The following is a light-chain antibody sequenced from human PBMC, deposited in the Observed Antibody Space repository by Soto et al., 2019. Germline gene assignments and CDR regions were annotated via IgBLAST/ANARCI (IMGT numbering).Light chain of an antibody. J-gene: IGLJ2*01. Sequence: QSALTQPPSTSGSPRQSVTISCTGSGSDITTNDYVSWYQQHPGKAPKLIIYEVNRRPSGVPDRFSGSKSGNTASLTVSGLQAEDEAVYHCSSYADSNNLIFGGGTKVTVL. CDR2: EVN. CDR1: GSDITTNDY. V-gene: IGLV2-8*01. CDR3: SSYADSNNLI.